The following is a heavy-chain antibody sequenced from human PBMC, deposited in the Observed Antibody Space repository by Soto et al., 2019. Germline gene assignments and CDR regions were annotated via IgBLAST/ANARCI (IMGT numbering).Heavy chain of an antibody. V-gene: IGHV3-23*01. CDR1: GFTFSSYA. Sequence: GGSLRLSCAASGFTFSSYAMSWVRQAPGKGLEWVSAISGSGGSTYYADSVKGRFTISGDNSKNTLYLQMNSLRAEDTAVYYCAKDLGGFVVYYFDYWGQGTLVTASS. CDR2: ISGSGGST. J-gene: IGHJ4*02. D-gene: IGHD2-15*01. CDR3: AKDLGGFVVYYFDY.